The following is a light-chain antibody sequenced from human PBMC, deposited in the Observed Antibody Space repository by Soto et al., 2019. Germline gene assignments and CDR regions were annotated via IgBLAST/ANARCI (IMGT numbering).Light chain of an antibody. CDR3: LHYNIWPFT. CDR1: QSVSHN. J-gene: IGKJ3*01. V-gene: IGKV3-15*01. CDR2: DAS. Sequence: EIVMTQSPATLSVSPGERATLSCRASQSVSHNLIWYQQKPGQAPRLLIYDASTRATGIPARFSGSGSATEFTLTISSLQSEDFAVYYCLHYNIWPFTFGPGT.